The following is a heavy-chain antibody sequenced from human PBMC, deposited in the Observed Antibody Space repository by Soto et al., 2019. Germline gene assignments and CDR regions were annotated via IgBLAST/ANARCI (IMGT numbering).Heavy chain of an antibody. J-gene: IGHJ4*02. CDR3: ARGGPQKFDY. V-gene: IGHV1-69*13. Sequence: SVKVSCKASGGTSSSYAISWVRQAPGQGLEWMGGIIPIFGTANYAQKFQGRVTITADESTSTAYMELSSMRSEDTAVYYCARGGPQKFDYWGQGTLVTVYS. D-gene: IGHD3-16*01. CDR1: GGTSSSYA. CDR2: IIPIFGTA.